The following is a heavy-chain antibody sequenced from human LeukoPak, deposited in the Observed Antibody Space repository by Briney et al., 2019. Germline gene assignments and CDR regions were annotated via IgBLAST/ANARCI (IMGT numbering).Heavy chain of an antibody. CDR3: ARGGIEVPAFDI. V-gene: IGHV1-2*02. Sequence: ASVKVSCKASGYTFTGNFIHWVRQAPGQGLEWVGLINPKSGATTYAQRFQSRLTLTRDTSIRTAFIELDTLGCDDTAVYYCARGGIEVPAFDIWGRGTMVTVSS. D-gene: IGHD1-26*01. CDR2: INPKSGAT. J-gene: IGHJ3*02. CDR1: GYTFTGNF.